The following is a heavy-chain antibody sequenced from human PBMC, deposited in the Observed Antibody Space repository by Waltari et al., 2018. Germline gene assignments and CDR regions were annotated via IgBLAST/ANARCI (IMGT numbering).Heavy chain of an antibody. V-gene: IGHV1-18*01. J-gene: IGHJ4*02. CDR3: ARGGGPRTVVALTFDY. Sequence: QAQLVPSEAEVKKPGASVRVSCKASGSTFTNFRINWVRQAPGHGLEWMGWISAYNGNTDYEEKFQGRVTMTRDTSTSTAYLELGSLTSDDTAVYFCARGGGPRTVVALTFDYWGEGTLVTVSS. D-gene: IGHD3-22*01. CDR1: GSTFTNFR. CDR2: ISAYNGNT.